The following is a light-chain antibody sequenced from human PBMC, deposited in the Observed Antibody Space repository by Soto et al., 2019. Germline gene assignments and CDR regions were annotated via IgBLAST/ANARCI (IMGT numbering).Light chain of an antibody. J-gene: IGKJ4*01. V-gene: IGKV1-5*01. Sequence: DIQMTQSPSTLSASVGDRVTITCRASQSISSWLAWYQQKPGKAPKLLIYDASSLESGVPSRFSGCGSGTEFTLTISSLQPDDFAPSYCQQYNSYSLLTFGGGTKVEIK. CDR2: DAS. CDR1: QSISSW. CDR3: QQYNSYSLLT.